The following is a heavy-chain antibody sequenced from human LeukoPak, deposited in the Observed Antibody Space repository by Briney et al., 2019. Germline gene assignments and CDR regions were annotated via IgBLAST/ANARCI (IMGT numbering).Heavy chain of an antibody. Sequence: GGSLRLSCAASGFIFSNYAMSWVRQAPGKGLEWVSSIASSSNIYYADSVKGRFTISRDNAKNSLYLQMNSLRAEDTAVYYCAREWGYYDYWGQGTLVTVSS. J-gene: IGHJ4*02. CDR1: GFIFSNYA. D-gene: IGHD3-16*01. V-gene: IGHV3-69-1*01. CDR3: AREWGYYDY. CDR2: IASSSNI.